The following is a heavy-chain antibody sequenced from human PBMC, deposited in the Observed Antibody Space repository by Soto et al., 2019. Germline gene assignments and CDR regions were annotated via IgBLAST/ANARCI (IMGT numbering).Heavy chain of an antibody. V-gene: IGHV3-21*01. CDR2: ISSSSSYI. J-gene: IGHJ6*02. CDR3: ARRGDYYYGMDV. CDR1: GFTFSSYS. Sequence: EVQLVESGGGLVKPGGSLRLSCAASGFTFSSYSMNWVRQAPGKGLEWVSSISSSSSYIYYADSVKGRFTISRDNAKNSLYRQMNSLRADDTAVYYCARRGDYYYGMDVWGQGTTVTVSS.